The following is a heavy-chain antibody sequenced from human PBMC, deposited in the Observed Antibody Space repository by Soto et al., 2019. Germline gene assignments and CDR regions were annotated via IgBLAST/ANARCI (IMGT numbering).Heavy chain of an antibody. V-gene: IGHV3-66*01. D-gene: IGHD1-20*01. CDR3: ARESKDNWNGEGWFDP. J-gene: IGHJ5*02. Sequence: GGSLRLSCTASGFSVSNKYMSWVRQAPGKGLEWVSVIYSGGSTYYADSVKGRFTISRDNSKNTLYLQMNSLRAEDAAVYYCARESKDNWNGEGWFDPWGQGTLVTVS. CDR1: GFSVSNKY. CDR2: IYSGGST.